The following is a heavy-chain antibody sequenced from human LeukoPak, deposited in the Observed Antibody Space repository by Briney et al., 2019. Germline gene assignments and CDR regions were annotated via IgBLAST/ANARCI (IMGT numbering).Heavy chain of an antibody. CDR2: MNPNSGNT. Sequence: ASVKVSCKASGYTFTSYDINWVRQATGQGLEWMGWMNPNSGNTGYAQKFQGRVTITRNTSISTAYMELSSLRSEDTAVYYCARGSKSCDAFDIWGQGTMVTVSS. CDR1: GYTFTSYD. J-gene: IGHJ3*02. CDR3: ARGSKSCDAFDI. V-gene: IGHV1-8*03.